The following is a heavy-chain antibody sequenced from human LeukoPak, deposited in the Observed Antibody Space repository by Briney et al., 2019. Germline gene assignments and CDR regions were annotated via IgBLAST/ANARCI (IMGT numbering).Heavy chain of an antibody. D-gene: IGHD2-21*01. J-gene: IGHJ3*02. CDR3: TTDPEYGHIVVVIDAFDI. CDR1: GFTFSNAW. CDR2: IKSKTDGGTT. V-gene: IGHV3-15*01. Sequence: PGGSLRLSCAASGFTFSNAWMSWVRQAPGKGLEWVGRIKSKTDGGTTDYAAHVKGRFTISRDDSKNTLYLQMNSLKTEDTAVYYCTTDPEYGHIVVVIDAFDIWGQGTMVTVSS.